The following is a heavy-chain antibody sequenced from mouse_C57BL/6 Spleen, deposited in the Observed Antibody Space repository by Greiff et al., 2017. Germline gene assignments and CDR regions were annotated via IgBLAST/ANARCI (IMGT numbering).Heavy chain of an antibody. V-gene: IGHV1-80*01. D-gene: IGHD1-1*01. CDR1: GYAFSSYW. Sequence: QVQLQQSGAELVKPGASVKISCKASGYAFSSYWMNWVKQRPGKGLEWIGQIYPGDGDTNSNGKFKGKATLTADKSSSTAYMQLSSLTSEDSAVYFCARDPYYYGSSWKAMDYWGQGTSVTVSS. CDR2: IYPGDGDT. CDR3: ARDPYYYGSSWKAMDY. J-gene: IGHJ4*01.